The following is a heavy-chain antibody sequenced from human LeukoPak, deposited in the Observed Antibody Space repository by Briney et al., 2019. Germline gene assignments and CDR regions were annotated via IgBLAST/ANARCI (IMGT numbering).Heavy chain of an antibody. CDR1: GFTFSSYA. CDR2: ISGGGGST. V-gene: IGHV3-23*01. CDR3: AKDHYYDSSGYPSFDY. Sequence: LGGSLRLSCEVSGFTFSSYAMSWVRQAPGKGLAWVSAISGGGGSTSYADSVKGRFTISRDNSKNTLYLQMNSLRAEDTAVYYCAKDHYYDSSGYPSFDYWGQGTLVTVSS. D-gene: IGHD3-22*01. J-gene: IGHJ4*02.